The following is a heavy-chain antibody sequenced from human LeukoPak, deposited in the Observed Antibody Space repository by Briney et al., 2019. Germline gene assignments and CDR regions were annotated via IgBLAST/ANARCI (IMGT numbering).Heavy chain of an antibody. J-gene: IGHJ5*02. CDR1: GGFISSSSYY. Sequence: PSETLSLTCTVSGGFISSSSYYWGWIRQPPGKGLEWIGSIYYSGSTYYNPSLKSRVTISVDTSKNQFSLKLSSVTAADTAVYYCARVLGYCSGGSCYGHWFDPWGQGTLVTVSS. V-gene: IGHV4-39*07. D-gene: IGHD2-15*01. CDR2: IYYSGST. CDR3: ARVLGYCSGGSCYGHWFDP.